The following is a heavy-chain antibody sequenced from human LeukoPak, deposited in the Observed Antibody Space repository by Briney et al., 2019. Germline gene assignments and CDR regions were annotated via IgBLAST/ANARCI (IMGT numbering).Heavy chain of an antibody. D-gene: IGHD2/OR15-2a*01. V-gene: IGHV3-23*01. CDR3: ANGNNSRATSFDY. Sequence: GGSLRLSCAASGFTFSSYIMSWVRQAPGKGLEWVSSITASGGSTYYADSVRGRFTISRDNSKNTPYVQLNSLRGEDTAVYYCANGNNSRATSFDYWGQGTLVTVSS. J-gene: IGHJ4*02. CDR1: GFTFSSYI. CDR2: ITASGGST.